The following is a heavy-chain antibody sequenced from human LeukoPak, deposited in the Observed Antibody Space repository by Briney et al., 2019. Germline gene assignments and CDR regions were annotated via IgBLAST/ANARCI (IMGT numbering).Heavy chain of an antibody. V-gene: IGHV1-69*05. D-gene: IGHD3-3*01. CDR2: GIPIFGAA. Sequence: SVKVSCKASGGTFSSYAISWVRQAPGQGLEWMGGGIPIFGAANYAQKSQGRVTVTTDESTSTAYMELSSLRSEDTAVYYCARAAGSPSDFWSGHGYYFDYWGQGTLVSVSS. CDR1: GGTFSSYA. CDR3: ARAAGSPSDFWSGHGYYFDY. J-gene: IGHJ4*02.